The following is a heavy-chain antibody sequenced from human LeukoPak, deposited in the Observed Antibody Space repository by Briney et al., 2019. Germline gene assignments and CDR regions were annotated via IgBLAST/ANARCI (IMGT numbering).Heavy chain of an antibody. CDR2: IYYSGST. CDR1: GGSISSYY. V-gene: IGHV4-59*01. Sequence: PSETLSLTCTVSGGSISSYYWSWIRQPPGKGLEWIGYIYYSGSTNYNPSLKSRVTISVDTSKNQFSLKLSSVTAADTAVYYCARDAGSSRPFDYWGQGTLVTVSS. D-gene: IGHD3-10*01. J-gene: IGHJ4*02. CDR3: ARDAGSSRPFDY.